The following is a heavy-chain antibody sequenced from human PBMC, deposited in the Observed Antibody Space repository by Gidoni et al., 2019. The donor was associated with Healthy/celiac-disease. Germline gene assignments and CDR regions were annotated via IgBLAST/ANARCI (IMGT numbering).Heavy chain of an antibody. J-gene: IGHJ6*02. D-gene: IGHD3-10*01. Sequence: EVQLVESGGGLVQPGRSLRLSCAASGFTFDDYAMHWVRQAPGKGLEWVSGISWNSGSIGYADSVKGRFTISRDNAKNSLYLQMNSLRAEDTALYHCAKAVEGSGSYYAYYYYGMDVWGQGTTVTVSS. CDR1: GFTFDDYA. V-gene: IGHV3-9*01. CDR3: AKAVEGSGSYYAYYYYGMDV. CDR2: ISWNSGSI.